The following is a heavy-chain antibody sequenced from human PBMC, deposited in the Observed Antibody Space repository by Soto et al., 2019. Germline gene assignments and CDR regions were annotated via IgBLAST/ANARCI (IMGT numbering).Heavy chain of an antibody. CDR3: ARERTRITWNYYGMDG. J-gene: IGHJ6*02. V-gene: IGHV3-7*01. D-gene: IGHD3-16*01. CDR1: GFTFSSYW. Sequence: EVQLVESGGGLVQPGGSLRLSCAASGFTFSSYWMSWVRQAPGKGLEWVANIKPDGSEKYYVDSVKGRFSIAKENANNSLYLQMNSMRTEDTAVYYCARERTRITWNYYGMDGWGQGTTVTLSS. CDR2: IKPDGSEK.